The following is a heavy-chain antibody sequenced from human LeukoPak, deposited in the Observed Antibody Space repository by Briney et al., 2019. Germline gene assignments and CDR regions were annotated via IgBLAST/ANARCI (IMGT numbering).Heavy chain of an antibody. CDR3: AREYCSGGSCRFDY. CDR1: GFTFSSYS. J-gene: IGHJ4*02. Sequence: GGSLRLSCAASGFTFSSYSMNWVRQAPGKGLEWVSSISSSSSYIYYPDSVKGRFTISRDNAKNSLYLQMNSLRAEDTAVYYCAREYCSGGSCRFDYWGQGTLVTVSS. D-gene: IGHD2-15*01. CDR2: ISSSSSYI. V-gene: IGHV3-21*01.